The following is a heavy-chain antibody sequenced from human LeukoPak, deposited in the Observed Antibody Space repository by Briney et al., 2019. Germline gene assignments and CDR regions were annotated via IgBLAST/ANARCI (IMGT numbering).Heavy chain of an antibody. CDR1: GFTFSSYA. CDR2: ISGSGGST. Sequence: GGSLRLSCAASGFTFSSYAMSWVRQAPGKGLEWVSAISGSGGSTYYADSVKGRFAISRDNSKNTLYLQMNSLRAEDTAVYYCAKAGALLWFGELLYNWFDPWGQGTLVTVSS. D-gene: IGHD3-10*01. J-gene: IGHJ5*02. CDR3: AKAGALLWFGELLYNWFDP. V-gene: IGHV3-23*01.